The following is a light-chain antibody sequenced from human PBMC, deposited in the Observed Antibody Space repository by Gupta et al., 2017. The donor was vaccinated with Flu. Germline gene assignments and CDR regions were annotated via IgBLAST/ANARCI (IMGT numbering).Light chain of an antibody. J-gene: IGLJ3*02. CDR2: KDN. V-gene: IGLV3-1*01. CDR3: QAWDTNTAV. CDR1: KLGNKY. Sequence: SYELTQPPSVSVSPGQTVSITCSGDKLGNKYICWYQQKPGQSPVLIIYKDNKRPSEIPERFSGSNSGNAATLTIGGTQAMDEADYYCQAWDTNTAVFGGGTKLTVL.